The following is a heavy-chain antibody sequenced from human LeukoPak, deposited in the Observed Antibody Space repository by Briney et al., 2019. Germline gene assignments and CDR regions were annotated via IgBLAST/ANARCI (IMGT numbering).Heavy chain of an antibody. CDR1: GFTFSSYS. CDR3: AREKYDFWSGHEFDY. J-gene: IGHJ4*02. D-gene: IGHD3-3*01. Sequence: GGSLRLSCAASGFTFSSYSMNWVRQAPGKGLEWVSSISSSSSYIYYADSVKGRFTISRDNAKNSLYLQMNSLRAEDTAVYYCAREKYDFWSGHEFDYWGQGTLVTVPS. V-gene: IGHV3-21*01. CDR2: ISSSSSYI.